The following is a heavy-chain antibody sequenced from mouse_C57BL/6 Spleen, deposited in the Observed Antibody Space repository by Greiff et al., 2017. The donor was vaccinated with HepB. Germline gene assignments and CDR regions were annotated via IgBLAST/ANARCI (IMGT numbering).Heavy chain of an antibody. Sequence: EVKLVESGGGLVKPGGSLNLSCAASGFTFSSYAMSWVRQTPEKRLEWVATISDGGSYTYYPDNVKGRFTISRDNAKNNLYLQMSHLKSEDTAMYYCAREFITTTSWYLDVWGTGTTVTVSS. J-gene: IGHJ1*03. CDR1: GFTFSSYA. D-gene: IGHD1-1*01. CDR2: ISDGGSYT. CDR3: AREFITTTSWYLDV. V-gene: IGHV5-4*01.